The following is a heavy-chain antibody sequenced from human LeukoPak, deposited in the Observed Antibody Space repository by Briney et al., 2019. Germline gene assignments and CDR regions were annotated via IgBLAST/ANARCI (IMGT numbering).Heavy chain of an antibody. D-gene: IGHD6-19*01. V-gene: IGHV1-18*01. CDR2: ISAYNGNT. Sequence: ASVKVSCKASGYTFTSYGISWVRQAPGQGLEWMGWISAYNGNTNYAQKLQGRVTMTTDTSTSTAYMELRSLRSDDTAVYYCVRDPAVAGISNFDYWGQGTLVTVSS. CDR3: VRDPAVAGISNFDY. CDR1: GYTFTSYG. J-gene: IGHJ4*02.